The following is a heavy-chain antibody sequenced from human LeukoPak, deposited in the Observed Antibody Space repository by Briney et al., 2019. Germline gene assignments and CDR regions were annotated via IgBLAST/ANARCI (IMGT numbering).Heavy chain of an antibody. V-gene: IGHV5-51*01. D-gene: IGHD3-22*01. J-gene: IGHJ5*02. CDR1: GYNFATFY. CDR3: ARRSLPYFYDSSDNWFDL. Sequence: GESLKISCKGSGYNFATFYIGWVRQIPGKGLEWMGTIYPDDSDVRYSPSFQGQVTISADKSISTAYLQWSSLRASDTAMYYCARRSLPYFYDSSDNWFDLWGQGTLVTVSS. CDR2: IYPDDSDV.